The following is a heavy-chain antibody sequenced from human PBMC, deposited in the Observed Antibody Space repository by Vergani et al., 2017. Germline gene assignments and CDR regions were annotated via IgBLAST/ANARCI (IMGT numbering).Heavy chain of an antibody. CDR3: AKAPYSSGCYCANGFDP. D-gene: IGHD6-19*01. Sequence: EVQLLESGGGLVQPGGSLRLSCAASGFTFSSYAMSWVRQAPGKGLEWVSAISGSGGSTSYAASVKGRFTISRDNSQNTLYLQMNSLRAEDTAVYYCAKAPYSSGCYCANGFDPWGQGTLVTVSS. V-gene: IGHV3-23*01. CDR2: ISGSGGST. CDR1: GFTFSSYA. J-gene: IGHJ5*02.